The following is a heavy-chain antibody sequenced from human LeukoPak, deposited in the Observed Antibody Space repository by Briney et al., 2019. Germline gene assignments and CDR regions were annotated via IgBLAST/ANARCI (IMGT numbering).Heavy chain of an antibody. J-gene: IGHJ3*02. V-gene: IGHV1-2*02. CDR3: ARVTYSSSSDAFDI. Sequence: VASVKVSCKASGYTFTGYYMHWVRQAPGQGLEWMGWINPNSGGTNYAQKFQGRVTMTRDTSISTAYMELSRLRSDDTAVYYCARVTYSSSSDAFDIWGQGTMVTVSS. CDR1: GYTFTGYY. CDR2: INPNSGGT. D-gene: IGHD6-6*01.